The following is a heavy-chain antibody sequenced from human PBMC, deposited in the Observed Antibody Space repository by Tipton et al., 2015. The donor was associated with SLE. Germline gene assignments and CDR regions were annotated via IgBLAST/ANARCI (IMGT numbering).Heavy chain of an antibody. D-gene: IGHD2-15*01. CDR3: ARGVVVAAGWFDP. CDR1: GGSFSGYY. CDR2: INHSGST. Sequence: TLSLTCAVYGGSFSGYYWSWIRQPPGKGLEWIGEINHSGSTNYNPSPKSRVTISVDTSKNQFSLKLSSVTAADTAVYYCARGVVVAAGWFDPWGQGTLVTVSS. V-gene: IGHV4-34*01. J-gene: IGHJ5*02.